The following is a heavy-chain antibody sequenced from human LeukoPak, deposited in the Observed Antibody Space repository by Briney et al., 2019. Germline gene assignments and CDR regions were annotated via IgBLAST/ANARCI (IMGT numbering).Heavy chain of an antibody. Sequence: PSETLSLTCTVSDRSISSSSYYWGWIRQPPGNGLEWIGSISHSGRTYYNPSLKSRVTMSVDTSKNQFSLKLNSVTAAATAVFYCARVGSRSFDLWGQGTLVTVSS. CDR1: DRSISSSSYY. CDR2: ISHSGRT. V-gene: IGHV4-39*07. CDR3: ARVGSRSFDL. J-gene: IGHJ5*02. D-gene: IGHD1-26*01.